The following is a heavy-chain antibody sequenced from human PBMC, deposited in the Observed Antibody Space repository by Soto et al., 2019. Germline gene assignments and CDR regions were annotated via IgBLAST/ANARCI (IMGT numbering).Heavy chain of an antibody. Sequence: QLQLQESGPGLVKPSETLSLTCTVSGGSISSTSYYWVWIRQPPGKGLEWIGSLYYSGSTYYNPSLKSRVTISVDTSENQFSLRLSSVTAADTAVYYCARQVVDGTVAGAGSFDSWGQGTLVTVSS. CDR3: ARQVVDGTVAGAGSFDS. V-gene: IGHV4-39*01. CDR1: GGSISSTSYY. D-gene: IGHD6-19*01. J-gene: IGHJ4*02. CDR2: LYYSGST.